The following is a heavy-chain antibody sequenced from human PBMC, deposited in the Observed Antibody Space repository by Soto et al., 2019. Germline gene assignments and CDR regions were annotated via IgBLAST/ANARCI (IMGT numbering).Heavy chain of an antibody. CDR2: INAGNGNT. V-gene: IGHV1-3*01. CDR1: GYTFTSYA. D-gene: IGHD1-1*01. J-gene: IGHJ4*02. CDR3: ARDRFGTTEDFDY. Sequence: ASVKVSCKASGYTFTSYAMHWVRQAPGRRLEWMGWINAGNGNTKYSQKFQGRVTITRDTSASTAYMELSSLRSEDTAVYYCARDRFGTTEDFDYWGQGTLVTVSS.